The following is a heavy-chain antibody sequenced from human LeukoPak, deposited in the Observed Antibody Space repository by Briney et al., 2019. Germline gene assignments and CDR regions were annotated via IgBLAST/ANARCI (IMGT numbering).Heavy chain of an antibody. J-gene: IGHJ5*01. Sequence: GGSLRLSCAASGVTFSSYAMSWVRQAPGKGLEWVSAISGSGGSTYYAAPVKGRFTISSANSKNTLYLQMNSLRAEEAAVHSCAKDGALGNVDSRGQGDLVTVSS. D-gene: IGHD1-1*01. CDR3: AKDGALGNVDS. CDR2: ISGSGGST. CDR1: GVTFSSYA. V-gene: IGHV3-23*01.